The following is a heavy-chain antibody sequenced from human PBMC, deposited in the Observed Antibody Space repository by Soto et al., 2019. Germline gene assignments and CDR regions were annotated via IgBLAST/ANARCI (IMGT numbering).Heavy chain of an antibody. CDR3: ARGDYYDYVWGSYRFPNQFDY. CDR2: ISSSSSTI. V-gene: IGHV3-48*02. J-gene: IGHJ4*02. D-gene: IGHD3-16*02. Sequence: PGGSLRLSCAASGFTFSSYSMNWVRQAPGKGLEWVSYISSSSSTIYYADSVKGRFTISRDNAKNSLYLRMNSLRDEDTAVYYCARGDYYDYVWGSYRFPNQFDYWGQGTLVTVSS. CDR1: GFTFSSYS.